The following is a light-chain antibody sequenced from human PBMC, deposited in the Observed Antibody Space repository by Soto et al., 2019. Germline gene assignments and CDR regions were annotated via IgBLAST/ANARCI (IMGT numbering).Light chain of an antibody. Sequence: QSALTQPASVSGSPGQSITISCTGTSSDVGSYNLFSWYQQHPGTAPKLMIYEGSKRPSGVSNRFSGSKSGNTASLTISGLQAEDEADYFCCASAGSITLVVFGGGTKLTVL. V-gene: IGLV2-23*03. CDR1: SSDVGSYNL. CDR2: EGS. J-gene: IGLJ2*01. CDR3: CASAGSITLVV.